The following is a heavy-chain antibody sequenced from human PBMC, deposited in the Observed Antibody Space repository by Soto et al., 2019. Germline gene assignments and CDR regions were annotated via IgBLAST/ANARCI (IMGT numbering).Heavy chain of an antibody. J-gene: IGHJ4*02. D-gene: IGHD2-2*02. V-gene: IGHV3-23*01. CDR2: ITASGGRT. Sequence: VHLLESGGGLVQPGGSLRLSCAASGFTFSSYAMSWVRQAPGTGLEGVSGITASGGRTSYADSVKGRFTSSRDNSKNTLYMQMNSLRAEDTAVYYCAHTQGIVLVPAAIWYWGQGTLVTVSS. CDR1: GFTFSSYA. CDR3: AHTQGIVLVPAAIWY.